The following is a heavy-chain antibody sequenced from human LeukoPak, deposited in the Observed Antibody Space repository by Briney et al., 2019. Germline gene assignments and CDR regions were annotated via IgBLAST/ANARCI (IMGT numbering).Heavy chain of an antibody. J-gene: IGHJ4*02. V-gene: IGHV3-30*18. CDR1: GFTFSSYG. Sequence: PGGSLRLSCAASGFTFSSYGMHWVRQAPGKGLEWVAVISFHGSNKYCADSVKGRFTISRDNSKNTLFLQMNSLRVEDTAVYYCAKDLAPTTVAHGGFDYWGQGTLVTVSS. D-gene: IGHD4-23*01. CDR3: AKDLAPTTVAHGGFDY. CDR2: ISFHGSNK.